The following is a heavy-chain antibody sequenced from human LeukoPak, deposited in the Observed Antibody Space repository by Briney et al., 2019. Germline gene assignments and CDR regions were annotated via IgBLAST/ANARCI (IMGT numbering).Heavy chain of an antibody. V-gene: IGHV1-69*05. D-gene: IGHD2-2*03. CDR1: GGTFSSYA. CDR2: IIPIFGTA. Sequence: ASVKVSCKASGGTFSSYAISWVRQAPGQGLEWMGGIIPIFGTANYAQKFQGRVTITTDESTSTAYMELSSLRSGDTAVYYCARDRLDIVPSGYYYYYYMDVWGKGTTVTVSS. J-gene: IGHJ6*03. CDR3: ARDRLDIVPSGYYYYYYMDV.